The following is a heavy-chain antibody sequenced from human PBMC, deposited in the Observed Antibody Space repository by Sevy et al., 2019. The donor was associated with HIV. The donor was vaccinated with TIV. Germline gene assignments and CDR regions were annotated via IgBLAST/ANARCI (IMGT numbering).Heavy chain of an antibody. CDR3: AKDQYRITMVQGVINDY. Sequence: GESLKISCAASGFIFSDYNMGWIRQAPGKGLEWVSAISGSGGSTYYADSVKGRFTISRDNSKNTLYLQMNSLRAEDTAVYYCAKDQYRITMVQGVINDYWGQGTLVTVSS. J-gene: IGHJ4*02. CDR1: GFIFSDYN. D-gene: IGHD3-10*01. CDR2: ISGSGGST. V-gene: IGHV3-23*01.